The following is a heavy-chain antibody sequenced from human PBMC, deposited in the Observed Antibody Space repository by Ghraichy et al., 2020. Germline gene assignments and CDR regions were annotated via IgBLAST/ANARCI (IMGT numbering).Heavy chain of an antibody. Sequence: GESLNISSAASGFTFSSYWMSWVRQAPGKGLEWVANIKQDGSEKYYVDSVKGRFTISRDNAKNSLYLQMNSLRAEDTAVYYCAREKLWSYAFDIWGQGTMVTVSS. D-gene: IGHD3-10*01. CDR2: IKQDGSEK. V-gene: IGHV3-7*01. CDR1: GFTFSSYW. J-gene: IGHJ3*02. CDR3: AREKLWSYAFDI.